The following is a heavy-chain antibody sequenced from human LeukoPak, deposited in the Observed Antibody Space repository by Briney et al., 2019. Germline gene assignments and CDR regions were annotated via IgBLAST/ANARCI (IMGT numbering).Heavy chain of an antibody. CDR3: ARDAGALTC. D-gene: IGHD3-10*01. Sequence: GGSLRLFCAASGFTVCNNFLNWVRQAPGKGLEWVSLIYNDGSTYYAESVKGRFTISRDNSKNTLYLQMNNLRPEDTAVYYCARDAGALTCWGQGTLVTVSS. V-gene: IGHV3-66*01. J-gene: IGHJ4*02. CDR2: IYNDGST. CDR1: GFTVCNNF.